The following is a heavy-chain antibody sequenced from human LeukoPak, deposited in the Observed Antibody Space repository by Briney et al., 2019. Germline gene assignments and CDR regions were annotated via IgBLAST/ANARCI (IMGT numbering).Heavy chain of an antibody. CDR3: ARNFRYYYGSGCYYNSYYFDY. Sequence: PSETLSLTCAVSGGSISSGGYSWSWIRQPPGKGLEWIGYIYHSGSTYYNPSLKSRVTISVDRSKNQFSLKLSSVTAADTAVYYCARNFRYYYGSGCYYNSYYFDYWGQGTLVTVSS. D-gene: IGHD3-10*01. CDR1: GGSISSGGYS. CDR2: IYHSGST. V-gene: IGHV4-30-2*01. J-gene: IGHJ4*02.